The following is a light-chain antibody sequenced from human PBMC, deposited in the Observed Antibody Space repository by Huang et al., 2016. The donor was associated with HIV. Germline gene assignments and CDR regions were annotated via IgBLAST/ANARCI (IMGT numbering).Light chain of an antibody. CDR2: GAS. J-gene: IGKJ1*01. CDR1: QSVSSRD. V-gene: IGKV3-20*01. CDR3: QHYGGSTGT. Sequence: DIVLTQSPGTLSLSPGERAPLPCRASQSVSSRDLAWYQQKPGQAPRLLIYGASSRAAGFPDRFSGSGSGTDFTLTISRLEPEDVAVYYCQHYGGSTGTFGQGTKVEVK.